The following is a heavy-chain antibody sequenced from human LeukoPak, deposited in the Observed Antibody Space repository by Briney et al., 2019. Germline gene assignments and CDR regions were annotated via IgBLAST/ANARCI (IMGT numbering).Heavy chain of an antibody. CDR2: IIPILGIA. CDR3: ARAGYSGYDNFDY. CDR1: GGTFTSYA. D-gene: IGHD5-12*01. V-gene: IGHV1-69*04. Sequence: ASVKVSCKASGGTFTSYAISWVRQAPGQGLEWMGRIIPILGIANYAQKFQGRVTITADKSTSTAYMELSSLRSEDTAVYYCARAGYSGYDNFDYWGQGTLVTVSS. J-gene: IGHJ4*02.